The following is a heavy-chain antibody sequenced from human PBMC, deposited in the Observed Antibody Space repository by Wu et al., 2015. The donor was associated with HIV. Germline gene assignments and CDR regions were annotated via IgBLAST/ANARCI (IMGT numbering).Heavy chain of an antibody. V-gene: IGHV1-18*01. Sequence: QVQLVQSGGEVKKPGASAKVACTTSGYNFDSYGVNWVRQAPGQGLEWMGWISGNNGKTKYSQKFQGRVTMTADTSTSTAYMELRSLRFDDTVMYYCARGHYYDASSSPMYWGQGTLVTVSS. D-gene: IGHD3-22*01. CDR3: ARGHYYDASSSPMY. CDR2: ISGNNGKT. J-gene: IGHJ4*02. CDR1: GYNFDSYG.